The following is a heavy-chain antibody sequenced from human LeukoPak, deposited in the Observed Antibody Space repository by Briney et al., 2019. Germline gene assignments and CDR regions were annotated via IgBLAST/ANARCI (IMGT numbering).Heavy chain of an antibody. V-gene: IGHV3-64*01. J-gene: IGHJ4*02. D-gene: IGHD2-2*01. Sequence: PGGSLRLSCAASGFTFSSYAMHWVRQAPGKGLEYVSAISSNGGSTYYANSVKGRFTISRDNSKNTLYLQMGSLRAEDMAVYYCARGGGDCGSTSCYLEYWGQGTLVTVSS. CDR1: GFTFSSYA. CDR3: ARGGGDCGSTSCYLEY. CDR2: ISSNGGST.